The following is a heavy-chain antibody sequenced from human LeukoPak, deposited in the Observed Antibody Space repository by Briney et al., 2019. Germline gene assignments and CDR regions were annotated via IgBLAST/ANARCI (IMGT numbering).Heavy chain of an antibody. D-gene: IGHD1-26*01. Sequence: ASVKVSCKASGYTFTSYYMHWVRQAPGQGLEWMGIINPSGGSTSYAQKLQGRVTMTTDTSTSTAYMELRSLRSEDTAVYYCARGIGDYHYYYGMDVWGQGTTVTVSS. CDR1: GYTFTSYY. CDR2: INPSGGST. CDR3: ARGIGDYHYYYGMDV. J-gene: IGHJ6*02. V-gene: IGHV1-46*01.